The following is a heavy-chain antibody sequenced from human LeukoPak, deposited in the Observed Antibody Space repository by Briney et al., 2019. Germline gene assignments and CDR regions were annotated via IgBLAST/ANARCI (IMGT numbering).Heavy chain of an antibody. D-gene: IGHD1-14*01. V-gene: IGHV4-59*01. CDR3: ARDSPEFDT. J-gene: IGHJ5*02. CDR2: IYYSGST. Sequence: PSETLSLTCTVSGGSISSYYWSWIRQPPGKGLEWIGYIYYSGSTNYNPSLKSRVTISVDTSKNQFSLKLSSVTAADTAVYYCARDSPEFDTWGQGTLVTVSS. CDR1: GGSISSYY.